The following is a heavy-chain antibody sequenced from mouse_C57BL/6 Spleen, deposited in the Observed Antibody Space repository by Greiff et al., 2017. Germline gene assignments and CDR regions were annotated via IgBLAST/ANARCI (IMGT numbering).Heavy chain of an antibody. J-gene: IGHJ3*01. V-gene: IGHV1-15*01. Sequence: QVQLQQSGAELVRPGASVTLSCKASGYTFTDYEMHWVKQTPVHGLEWIGAIDPETGGTAYNQKFKGKAILTADKSSSTAYMELRSLTSEDSAVYCCARRYYGNSFAYWGQGTLVTVSA. CDR2: IDPETGGT. D-gene: IGHD2-1*01. CDR1: GYTFTDYE. CDR3: ARRYYGNSFAY.